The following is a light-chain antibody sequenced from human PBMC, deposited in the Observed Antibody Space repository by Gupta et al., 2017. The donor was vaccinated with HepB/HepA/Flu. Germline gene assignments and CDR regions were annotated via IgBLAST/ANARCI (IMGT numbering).Light chain of an antibody. CDR2: WAS. J-gene: IGKJ1*01. CDR1: QSLLYRSNNMNY. CDR3: QQDDFTPRT. Sequence: DIVMTQSPDSLAVSLGERATINCKSSQSLLYRSNNMNYLAWYQQKPGQPPKLLIKWASTRESGVPDRFSGSGSGTDFTLTISSLQAEDVAVYYCQQDDFTPRTFGQGTKVEIK. V-gene: IGKV4-1*01.